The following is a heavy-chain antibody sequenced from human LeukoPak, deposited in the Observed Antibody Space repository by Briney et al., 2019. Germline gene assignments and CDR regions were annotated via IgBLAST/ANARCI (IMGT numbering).Heavy chain of an antibody. CDR1: GYTFTGYY. J-gene: IGHJ3*02. D-gene: IGHD3-22*01. CDR3: ASMIVVADAFDI. V-gene: IGHV1-2*06. Sequence: ASVKVSCKASGYTFTGYYMHWVRQAPGQGLEWMGRINPNSGGTNYAQKFQGRVTMTRGTSISTAYMELSRLRSDDTAVYYCASMIVVADAFDIWGQGTMVTVSS. CDR2: INPNSGGT.